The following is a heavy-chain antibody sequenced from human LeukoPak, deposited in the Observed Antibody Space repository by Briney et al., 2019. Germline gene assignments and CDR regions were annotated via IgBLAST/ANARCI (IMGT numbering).Heavy chain of an antibody. V-gene: IGHV1-2*02. CDR3: ARGAFLEWSHFDY. CDR2: INPNSGGT. Sequence: ASVKVSCKASGYTFTGYYMHWVRQAPGQGLEWMGWINPNSGGTNYAQKFQGRVTMTRDTSISTAYMELSRLRSDDTAVYSCARGAFLEWSHFDYWGQGTLVTVSS. CDR1: GYTFTGYY. J-gene: IGHJ4*02. D-gene: IGHD3-3*02.